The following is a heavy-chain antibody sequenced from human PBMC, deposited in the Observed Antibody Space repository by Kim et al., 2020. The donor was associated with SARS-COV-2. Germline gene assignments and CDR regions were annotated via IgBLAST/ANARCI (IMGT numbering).Heavy chain of an antibody. CDR1: GGSISSGGYY. Sequence: SETLSLTCTVSGGSISSGGYYWSWIRQHPGKGLEWIGYIYYSGSTYYNPSLKSRVTISVDTSKNQFSLKLSSVTAADTAVYYCARSAIDYYDSSGYYYRGPNAFDIWGQGTMVTVSS. CDR3: ARSAIDYYDSSGYYYRGPNAFDI. D-gene: IGHD3-22*01. V-gene: IGHV4-31*03. CDR2: IYYSGST. J-gene: IGHJ3*02.